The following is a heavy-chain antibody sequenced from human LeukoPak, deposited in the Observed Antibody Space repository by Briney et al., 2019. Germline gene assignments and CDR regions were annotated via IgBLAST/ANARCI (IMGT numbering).Heavy chain of an antibody. Sequence: GASVKVSCKASGYTFTIYAIHWVRQAPGQRPEWMGWISAGNGNTKYSQNFQGSVTFISNTSATTAFMEPSSLRSEDAAVYYCARDSGSGNNDYWGQGTLVTVSS. D-gene: IGHD1-26*01. CDR3: ARDSGSGNNDY. CDR2: ISAGNGNT. J-gene: IGHJ4*02. V-gene: IGHV1-3*01. CDR1: GYTFTIYA.